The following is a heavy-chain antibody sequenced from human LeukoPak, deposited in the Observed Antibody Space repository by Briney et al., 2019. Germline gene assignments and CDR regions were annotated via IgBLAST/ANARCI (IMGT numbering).Heavy chain of an antibody. D-gene: IGHD3-22*01. Sequence: GGSLRLSCAASGFTFGSSVMNWVRQAPGKELEWVSYISSSSSTIYYADSVKGRFTISRDNAKNSLYLQMNSLRAEDTAVYYCARGAYYYEDWGQGTLVTVSS. J-gene: IGHJ4*02. CDR1: GFTFGSSV. CDR2: ISSSSSTI. V-gene: IGHV3-48*01. CDR3: ARGAYYYED.